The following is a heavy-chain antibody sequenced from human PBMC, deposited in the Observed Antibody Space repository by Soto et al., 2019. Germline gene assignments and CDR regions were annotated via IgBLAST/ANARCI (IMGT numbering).Heavy chain of an antibody. CDR3: TKDQYYDSGFDY. Sequence: EVQLLESGGGLVQPGGSLRLSCAASGFTFSGYAMNWVRQAPGKGLEWVSSISNSGGSTYYADSAKDRFTISRDNSKNTLYLQMNSLRAEDTALYYCTKDQYYDSGFDYWGQGTLVTVPS. V-gene: IGHV3-23*01. D-gene: IGHD3-16*01. CDR1: GFTFSGYA. CDR2: ISNSGGST. J-gene: IGHJ4*02.